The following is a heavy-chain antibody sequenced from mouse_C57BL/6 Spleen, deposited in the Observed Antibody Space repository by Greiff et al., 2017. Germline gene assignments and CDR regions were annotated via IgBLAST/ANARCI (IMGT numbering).Heavy chain of an antibody. CDR2: IDPSDSYT. V-gene: IGHV1-50*01. J-gene: IGHJ2*01. CDR3: ARRDHYYGSSSVYFDY. Sequence: QVHVKQPGAELVKPGASVKLSCKASGYTFTSYWMQWVKQRPGQGLEWIGEIDPSDSYTNYNQKFKGKATLTVDTSSSTAYMQLSSLTSEDSAVYYCARRDHYYGSSSVYFDYWGQGTTLTVSS. CDR1: GYTFTSYW. D-gene: IGHD1-1*01.